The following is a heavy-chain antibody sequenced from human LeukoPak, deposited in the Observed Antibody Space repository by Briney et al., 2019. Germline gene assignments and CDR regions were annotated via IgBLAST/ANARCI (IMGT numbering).Heavy chain of an antibody. J-gene: IGHJ6*02. CDR2: IGGSGGST. CDR3: AKVRETYSGSSWRYFYYGMDL. D-gene: IGHD6-6*01. CDR1: EFTFSSYS. V-gene: IGHV3-23*01. Sequence: PGGSLRLSCAASEFTFSSYSMNWVRQAPGKGLEWVSSIGGSGGSTYYADSVKGRFTISRDNSKDTLYLQMNSLRAEDTAVYFCAKVRETYSGSSWRYFYYGMDLWGQGTTVTVSS.